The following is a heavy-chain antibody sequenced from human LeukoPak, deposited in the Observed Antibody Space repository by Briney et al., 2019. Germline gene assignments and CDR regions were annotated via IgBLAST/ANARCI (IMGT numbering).Heavy chain of an antibody. CDR3: ANPYYGSGRYYNGYY. CDR2: MGVSGGGT. J-gene: IGHJ4*02. D-gene: IGHD3-10*01. Sequence: PGGSLRLSCAASVVTLSSDAMSWGAQAPGNRGGGGSAMGVSGGGTDYADSVKGRVTISRENSKNTLCLHRSSVRAEDTAVYYCANPYYGSGRYYNGYYWGQGTLVTVSS. CDR1: VVTLSSDA. V-gene: IGHV3-23*01.